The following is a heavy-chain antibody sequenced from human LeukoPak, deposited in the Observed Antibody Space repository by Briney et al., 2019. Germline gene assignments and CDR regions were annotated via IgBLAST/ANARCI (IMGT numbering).Heavy chain of an antibody. CDR2: ISAGGATI. V-gene: IGHV3-23*01. CDR3: AKDSGGTYFYYYYYMDV. J-gene: IGHJ6*03. D-gene: IGHD1-26*01. Sequence: GGSLRLSCAASGFSFSTYAMSWVRQAPGKGLEWVSAISAGGATIYYADSVKGCFTVSRDNSKNTLYLHMNSLRAEGTAIYYCAKDSGGTYFYYYYYMDVWGKGTTVTVSS. CDR1: GFSFSTYA.